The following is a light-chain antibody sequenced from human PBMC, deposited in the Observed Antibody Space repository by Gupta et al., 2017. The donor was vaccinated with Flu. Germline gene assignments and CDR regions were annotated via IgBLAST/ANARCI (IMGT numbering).Light chain of an antibody. CDR2: DDS. V-gene: IGLV3-21*02. CDR3: QVWDSSSDHHV. CDR1: NIGSKR. Sequence: SYVLTQPPSVSVAPGQTARITWGGNNIGSKRVHWYQQKPGQAPVLVVYDDSDRPSGIPERFSGSNSGNTATLTISRVEAGDEDDYFCQVWDSSSDHHVFGTGTKVTVL. J-gene: IGLJ1*01.